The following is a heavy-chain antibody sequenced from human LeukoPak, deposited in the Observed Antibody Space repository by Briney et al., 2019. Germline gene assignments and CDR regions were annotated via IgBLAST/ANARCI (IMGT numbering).Heavy chain of an antibody. J-gene: IGHJ3*02. CDR1: GGPFSGYY. V-gene: IGHV4-34*01. CDR3: ARMPVRYCSSTSCPPPLRNAFDI. CDR2: INHRESP. D-gene: IGHD2-2*01. Sequence: PSETLSLTCAVYGGPFSGYYWSWIRNPPGKGLGGFGEINHRESPNYNPSLKSRVTISVDTSKNQFSLKLSSVTAADTAVYYCARMPVRYCSSTSCPPPLRNAFDIWGQGTMVTVSS.